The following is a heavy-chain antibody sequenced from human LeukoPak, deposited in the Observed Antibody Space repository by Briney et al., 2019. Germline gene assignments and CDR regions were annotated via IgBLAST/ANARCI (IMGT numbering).Heavy chain of an antibody. D-gene: IGHD3-9*01. CDR1: GGSISSSSYY. V-gene: IGHV4-39*01. Sequence: SETLSLTCTVSGGSISSSSYYWGWIRQPPGKGLVWIGSIYYSGSTYYNPSLKSRVTIAVDTSKNQFSLKLSSVTAADTPVYYCARQIDPWAPFVPWGQGTLVTVSS. CDR3: ARQIDPWAPFVP. CDR2: IYYSGST. J-gene: IGHJ5*02.